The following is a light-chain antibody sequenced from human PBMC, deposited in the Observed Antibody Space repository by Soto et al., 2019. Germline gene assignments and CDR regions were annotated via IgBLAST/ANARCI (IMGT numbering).Light chain of an antibody. CDR3: AAWDVSVHGYCV. V-gene: IGLV1-44*01. Sequence: QSVLTQPPSASGTPGQRVTISCSGSSSNIGSNTVSWYQRLPGTAPRLLIYANDRRPSGVPERFSGSKSGTSVSLAISRLHSEDEGDYFCAAWDVSVHGYCVFGGGTEVTVL. J-gene: IGLJ3*02. CDR2: AND. CDR1: SSNIGSNT.